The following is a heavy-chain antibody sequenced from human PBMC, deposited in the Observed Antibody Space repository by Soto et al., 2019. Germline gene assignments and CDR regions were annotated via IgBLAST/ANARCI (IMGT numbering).Heavy chain of an antibody. CDR1: GYSISSGYY. CDR3: ARSLLTSSWYAGS. Sequence: SETLSLTCAVSGYSISSGYYWGWIRQPPGKGLEWIGSIYHSGTTYYNPSLKSRVTISLDTSKNQFSLKLSSVTAADAAVYYCARSLLTSSWYAGSWGQGTLVTVSS. V-gene: IGHV4-38-2*01. D-gene: IGHD6-13*01. CDR2: IYHSGTT. J-gene: IGHJ5*02.